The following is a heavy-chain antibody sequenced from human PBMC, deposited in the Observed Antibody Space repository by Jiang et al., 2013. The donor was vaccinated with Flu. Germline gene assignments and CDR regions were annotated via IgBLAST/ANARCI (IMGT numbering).Heavy chain of an antibody. V-gene: IGHV3-49*04. CDR3: TREWFDAFDI. J-gene: IGHJ3*02. CDR2: IRSKAYGGTT. D-gene: IGHD3-10*01. CDR1: GFTFGDYA. Sequence: VQLLESGGGLVQPGRSLRLSCTASGFTFGDYAMSWVRQAPGKGLEWVGFIRSKAYGGTTEYAASVKGRFTISRDDSKSIAYLQMNSLKTEDTAVYYCTREWFDAFDIWGQGTMVTVSS.